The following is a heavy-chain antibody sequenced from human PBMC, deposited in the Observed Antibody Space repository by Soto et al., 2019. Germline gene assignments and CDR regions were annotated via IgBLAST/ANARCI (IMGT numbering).Heavy chain of an antibody. CDR3: VKARLELQQGNWFDP. CDR1: ENTYRSYA. Sequence: PGGSQRLSCSASENTYRSYAMHWVRQAPGKGLEYVSAISSNGGSTYYADSVKGRFTISRDNSKNTLYLQMSSLRAEDTAVYYCVKARLELQQGNWFDPWGQGTLVTVSS. D-gene: IGHD1-7*01. CDR2: ISSNGGST. V-gene: IGHV3-64D*08. J-gene: IGHJ5*02.